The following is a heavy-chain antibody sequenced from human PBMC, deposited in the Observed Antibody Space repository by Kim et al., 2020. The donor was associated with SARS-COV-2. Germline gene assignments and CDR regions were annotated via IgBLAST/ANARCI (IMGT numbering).Heavy chain of an antibody. J-gene: IGHJ1*01. CDR3: ARPEEYFQH. V-gene: IGHV4-39*01. CDR2: IYYSGST. CDR1: GGSISTSNYY. Sequence: SETLSLTCTVSGGSISTSNYYWGWIRQPPGKGLEWIGSIYYSGSTYYNPSLKSRVTISVDTSKNQFSLKLTSVTAADTAVYYCARPEEYFQHWGQGTLVT.